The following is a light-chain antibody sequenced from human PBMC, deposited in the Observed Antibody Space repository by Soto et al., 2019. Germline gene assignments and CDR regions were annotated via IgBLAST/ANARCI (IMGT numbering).Light chain of an antibody. Sequence: DIQMTQSPSTLSASVGDRVSITCRASQSISTLAWYQQRPGKAPKVLIYDASSLESGVPSRFSGSRSGTEFTLTITSLQPEDFATYYCQQTSSAPFTFGPGTKVDI. CDR2: DAS. V-gene: IGKV1-5*01. CDR1: QSIST. J-gene: IGKJ3*01. CDR3: QQTSSAPFT.